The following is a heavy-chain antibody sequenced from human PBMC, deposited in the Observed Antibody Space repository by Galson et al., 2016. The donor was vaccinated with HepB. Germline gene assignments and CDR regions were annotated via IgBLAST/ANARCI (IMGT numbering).Heavy chain of an antibody. D-gene: IGHD1-14*01. J-gene: IGHJ3*02. CDR3: AHSGRKGRYDAFDI. V-gene: IGHV2-5*02. CDR1: GFSLTTDGEA. Sequence: PALVKPTQTLTLTCTFSGFSLTTDGEAVGWIRQPPGKALEWLAIIFWAGDKHYSPSLKNRLTIIKDTSKSQVVLKMTNMDPVDTATYYGAHSGRKGRYDAFDIWGQGTMVTVSS. CDR2: IFWAGDK.